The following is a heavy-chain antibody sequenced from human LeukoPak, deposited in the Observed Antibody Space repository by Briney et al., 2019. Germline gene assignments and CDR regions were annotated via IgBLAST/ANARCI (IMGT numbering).Heavy chain of an antibody. CDR3: AVLGYCSSTSCYDGMDV. V-gene: IGHV5-51*01. J-gene: IGHJ6*02. CDR2: IYPGDSDT. D-gene: IGHD2-2*01. Sequence: GESLKISCMGSGYSFTSYWIGWVRQMPGKGLEWMGIIYPGDSDTRYSPSFQGQVTISADKSISTAYLQWSSLKASDTAMYYCAVLGYCSSTSCYDGMDVWGQGTTVTVSS. CDR1: GYSFTSYW.